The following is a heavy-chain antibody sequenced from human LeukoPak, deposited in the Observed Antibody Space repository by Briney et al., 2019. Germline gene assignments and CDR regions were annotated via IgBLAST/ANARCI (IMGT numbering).Heavy chain of an antibody. CDR3: GKDSRTGGPRAFDS. D-gene: IGHD2-8*02. CDR1: GFTFSSYA. Sequence: GGSLRLSCAAAGFTFSSYAMSWVRQAPGKGLEWVSAISVSGGSTYYADSVKGRCTISRDNSKNTPYLQLGSLRAEATAIYYRGKDSRTGGPRAFDSWGQGTLVTVSS. V-gene: IGHV3-23*01. CDR2: ISVSGGST. J-gene: IGHJ4*02.